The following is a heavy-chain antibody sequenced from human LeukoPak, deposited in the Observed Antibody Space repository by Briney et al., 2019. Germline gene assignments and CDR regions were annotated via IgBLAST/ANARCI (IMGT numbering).Heavy chain of an antibody. V-gene: IGHV4-34*01. D-gene: IGHD4-17*01. J-gene: IGHJ4*02. CDR2: INHSGST. Sequence: SETLSLTCAVYGGSFSGYYWSWIRQPPGKGLEWIGEINHSGSTNYNPSLKSRVTISLDTSKNQFSLKLSSVTAADTAVYYCARGQAVTSFDYWGQGTLVTVSS. CDR1: GGSFSGYY. CDR3: ARGQAVTSFDY.